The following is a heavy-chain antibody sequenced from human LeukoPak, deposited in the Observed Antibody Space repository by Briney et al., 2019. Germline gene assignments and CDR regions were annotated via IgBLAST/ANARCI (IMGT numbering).Heavy chain of an antibody. D-gene: IGHD1-26*01. CDR3: ARHGSEGGATHLDY. CDR2: INHSGNT. V-gene: IGHV4-59*08. J-gene: IGHJ4*02. Sequence: SPSETLSLTCTVSGGSISSYYWSRIRQPPGKGLEWIAYINHSGNTHYNPSLKSRVTISVDTSKNQFSLKLSSVTAADTAVYYCARHGSEGGATHLDYWGQGTLVTVSS. CDR1: GGSISSYY.